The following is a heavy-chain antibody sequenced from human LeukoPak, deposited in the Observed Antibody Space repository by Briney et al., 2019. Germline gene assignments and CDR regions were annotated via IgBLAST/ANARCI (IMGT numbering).Heavy chain of an antibody. Sequence: NPGGSLRLSCAASGFTFSDYYMSWIRQAPGKGLEWVPYISGSGSTVYYAASVRGRFTISRDNAKDSLFLQMNSLRAEDTAVYYCARDRGNSDPGDWFDSWGQGTLVTVSS. CDR2: ISGSGSTV. V-gene: IGHV3-11*01. CDR3: ARDRGNSDPGDWFDS. D-gene: IGHD4-23*01. J-gene: IGHJ5*01. CDR1: GFTFSDYY.